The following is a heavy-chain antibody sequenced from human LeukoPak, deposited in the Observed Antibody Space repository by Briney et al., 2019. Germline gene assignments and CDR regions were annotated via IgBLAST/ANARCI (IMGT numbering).Heavy chain of an antibody. Sequence: SETLSLTCTVYGGSINGYYWTWIRQPPGKGLEWLGYISGSASTNYTPSLKCPVTMSVDSSNTEFSLRLNSVTAADSAVYYCARVFRGAVTSNWFDPWGQGTLVTVSS. J-gene: IGHJ5*02. CDR3: ARVFRGAVTSNWFDP. CDR2: ISGSAST. V-gene: IGHV4-59*01. CDR1: GGSINGYY. D-gene: IGHD4-17*01.